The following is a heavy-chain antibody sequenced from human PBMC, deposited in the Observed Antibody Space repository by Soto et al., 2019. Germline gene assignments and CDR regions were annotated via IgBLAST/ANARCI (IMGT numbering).Heavy chain of an antibody. V-gene: IGHV1-18*01. CDR3: ARGMIVVVPAAMQDDAFDI. Sequence: ASVKVSCKASGYTFTSYGISWVRQAPGQGLEWMGWISAYNGNTNYAQKLQGRVTMTTGTSTSTAYMELRSLRSDDTAVYYCARGMIVVVPAAMQDDAFDIWGQGTMVTVSS. CDR1: GYTFTSYG. CDR2: ISAYNGNT. J-gene: IGHJ3*02. D-gene: IGHD2-2*01.